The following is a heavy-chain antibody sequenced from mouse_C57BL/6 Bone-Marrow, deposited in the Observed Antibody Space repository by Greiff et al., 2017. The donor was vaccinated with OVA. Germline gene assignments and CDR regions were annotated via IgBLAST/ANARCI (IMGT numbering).Heavy chain of an antibody. D-gene: IGHD2-5*01. Sequence: EVKVVESGGGLVQPGGSLKLSCAASGFTFSDYYMYWVRQTPEKRLEWVAYISNGGGSTYYPDTVKGRFTISRDNAKNTLYLQMSRLKSEDTAMYYGARQNYSNLYFDVWGTGTTVTVSS. CDR3: ARQNYSNLYFDV. CDR2: ISNGGGST. CDR1: GFTFSDYY. J-gene: IGHJ1*03. V-gene: IGHV5-12*01.